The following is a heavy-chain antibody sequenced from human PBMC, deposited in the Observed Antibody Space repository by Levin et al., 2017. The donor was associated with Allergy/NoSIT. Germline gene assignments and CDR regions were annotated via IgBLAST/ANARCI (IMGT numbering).Heavy chain of an antibody. CDR3: VRGRVHATLGYYYYGLDV. Sequence: GGSLRLSCAASGFTFSDLWMHWVRQAPGKGLVWVSRIDSDGRTTNYADSVKGRFTISRDNAKNTLYLQMNNLRDEDTAIYYCVRGRVHATLGYYYYGLDVWGQGTTVTVSS. CDR1: GFTFSDLW. CDR2: IDSDGRTT. D-gene: IGHD2-8*01. J-gene: IGHJ6*02. V-gene: IGHV3-74*01.